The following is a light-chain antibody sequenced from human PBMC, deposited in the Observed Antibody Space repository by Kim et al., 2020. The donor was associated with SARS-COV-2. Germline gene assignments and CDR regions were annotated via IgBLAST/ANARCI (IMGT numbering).Light chain of an antibody. CDR3: QVWDSSVAV. CDR1: NIGLKD. CDR2: RDN. J-gene: IGLJ3*02. Sequence: SVALGQTARIPCAGNNIGLKDVHWYQQKPGQAPVLVIYRDNNRPSGIPERFSGSNSGNPATLTINRAQAGDEADYYCQVWDSSVAVFGGGTQLTVL. V-gene: IGLV3-9*01.